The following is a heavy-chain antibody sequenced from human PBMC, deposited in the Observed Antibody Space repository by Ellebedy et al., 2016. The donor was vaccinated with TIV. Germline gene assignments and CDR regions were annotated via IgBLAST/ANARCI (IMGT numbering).Heavy chain of an antibody. CDR2: INVGGGDT. D-gene: IGHD2-2*03. Sequence: ASVKVSCXASGHTFTTYGIHWVRQAPGQRPEWMGWINVGGGDTAYSKKLQGRVTITRDTSARTVYMELSSLTSEDTAMYFCARVDGWGQGTLVTVSS. CDR3: ARVDG. CDR1: GHTFTTYG. J-gene: IGHJ4*02. V-gene: IGHV1-3*01.